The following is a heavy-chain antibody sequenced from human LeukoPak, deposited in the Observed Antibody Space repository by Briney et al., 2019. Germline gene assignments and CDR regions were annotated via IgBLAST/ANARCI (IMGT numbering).Heavy chain of an antibody. V-gene: IGHV3-48*01. CDR1: GFTFSGYS. CDR2: MGSSGKTI. D-gene: IGHD3-16*01. J-gene: IGHJ4*02. CDR3: ARDWGLS. Sequence: GGSLRLSCAASGFTFSGYSMNWVRQAPGKGLEWISYMGSSGKTIYYADSVRGRFTISRDNAKNSLYLQMNSLTVEDTAVYYCARDWGLSWGQGTLVTVSS.